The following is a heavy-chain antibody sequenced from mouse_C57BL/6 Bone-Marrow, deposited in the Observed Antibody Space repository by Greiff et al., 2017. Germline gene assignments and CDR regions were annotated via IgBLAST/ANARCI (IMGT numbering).Heavy chain of an antibody. CDR2: IDPSDSYT. CDR3: ARPTYGSSSWYFDV. J-gene: IGHJ1*03. D-gene: IGHD1-1*01. V-gene: IGHV1-59*01. CDR1: GYTFTSYW. Sequence: QVQLQQPGAELVRPGTSVKLSCKASGYTFTSYWMHWVKQRPGQGLGWIGVIDPSDSYTNYNQKFKGKATLTVDTSSSTAYMQLSSLTSEDSAVYYCARPTYGSSSWYFDVWGTGTTVTVSS.